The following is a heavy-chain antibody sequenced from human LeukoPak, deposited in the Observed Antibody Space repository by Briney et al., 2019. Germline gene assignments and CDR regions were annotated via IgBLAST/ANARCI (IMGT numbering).Heavy chain of an antibody. CDR3: ARDPVVPAAKLHDY. CDR1: GFTFSSYA. J-gene: IGHJ4*02. CDR2: ISGSGGST. V-gene: IGHV3-23*01. Sequence: GGSLRLSCAASGFTFSSYAMSWVRQAPGKGLEWVSAISGSGGSTYYADSVKGRFTISRDNAKNSLYLQMNSLRAEDTAVYYCARDPVVPAAKLHDYWGQGTLVTVFS. D-gene: IGHD2-2*01.